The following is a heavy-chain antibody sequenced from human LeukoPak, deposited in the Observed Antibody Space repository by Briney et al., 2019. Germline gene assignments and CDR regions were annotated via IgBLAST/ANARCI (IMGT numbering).Heavy chain of an antibody. J-gene: IGHJ5*02. Sequence: ASVKVSCKASEYTFIDYYIHWVRQAPGQGLEWMGWINPNSGATDSAQKFQGRVAMTRDTSISTAYMALSGLKSDDTAVYYCARVHDKSIIGRYFDWSAFAPWGQGTLVTVSS. CDR2: INPNSGAT. V-gene: IGHV1-2*02. CDR3: ARVHDKSIIGRYFDWSAFAP. CDR1: EYTFIDYY. D-gene: IGHD3-9*01.